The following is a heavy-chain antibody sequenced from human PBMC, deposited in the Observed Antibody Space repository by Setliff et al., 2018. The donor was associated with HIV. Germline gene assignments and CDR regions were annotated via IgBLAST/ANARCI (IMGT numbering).Heavy chain of an antibody. CDR1: GGTFRSHE. Sequence: SVKVSCKASGGTFRSHEISWVRQAPGQGLEWMGGIVPILNTGNYAPKFQGRVTISADESTTTAYMELSSLRSEDTAVYYCARIPNHSSGFDYWGQGTPVTVSS. D-gene: IGHD3-22*01. CDR2: IVPILNTG. CDR3: ARIPNHSSGFDY. J-gene: IGHJ4*02. V-gene: IGHV1-69*13.